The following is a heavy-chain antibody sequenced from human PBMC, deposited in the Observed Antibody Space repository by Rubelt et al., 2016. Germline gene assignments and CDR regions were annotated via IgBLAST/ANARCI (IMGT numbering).Heavy chain of an antibody. V-gene: IGHV4-38-2*02. CDR3: ARDRLVGASDAFDF. CDR1: GYSISSGYY. CDR2: MHYSGFT. Sequence: QVQLQESGPGLVKPSETLSLTCTVSGYSISSGYYWGWIRQPPGKGLEWIGSMHYSGFTYYNPSLKSRVTISVDTSKNQFSLKLTSVTAADTAMYYCARDRLVGASDAFDFWGQGTMVTVSS. J-gene: IGHJ3*01. D-gene: IGHD1-26*01.